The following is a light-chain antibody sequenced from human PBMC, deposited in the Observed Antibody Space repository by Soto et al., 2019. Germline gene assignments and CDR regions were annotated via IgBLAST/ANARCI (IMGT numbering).Light chain of an antibody. CDR3: QKYNSAPPYT. V-gene: IGKV1-27*01. CDR1: QGISNY. CDR2: AAS. Sequence: DIQMTQSPSSLSASVGDRVTITCRASQGISNYLAWYQQKPGKVPKLLIHAASTLQSGVPSRFSGSGSGTDFTLTISSLQPEDVATYYCQKYNSAPPYTFGQGTKLEIK. J-gene: IGKJ2*01.